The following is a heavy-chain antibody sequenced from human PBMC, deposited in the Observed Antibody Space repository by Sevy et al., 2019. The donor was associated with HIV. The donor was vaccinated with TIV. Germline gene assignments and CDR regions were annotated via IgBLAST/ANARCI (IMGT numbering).Heavy chain of an antibody. V-gene: IGHV3-15*01. D-gene: IGHD3-22*01. CDR1: GFTFADAW. CDR3: AKDRGLGRRLDSSGAYFDY. CDR2: IKSKADGGTA. Sequence: GGSLRLSCAASGFTFADAWMTWVRQAPGKGLEWVGRIKSKADGGTADYAAPVKARFTISRDDSKNTLYLQMNSLRAEDTAVYYCAKDRGLGRRLDSSGAYFDYWGQGTLVTVSS. J-gene: IGHJ4*02.